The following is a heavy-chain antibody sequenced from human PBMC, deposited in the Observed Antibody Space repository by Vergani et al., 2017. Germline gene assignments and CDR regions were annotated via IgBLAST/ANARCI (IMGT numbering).Heavy chain of an antibody. V-gene: IGHV3-23*01. Sequence: EVQLLESGGGLVQPGGSLRLSCAASGFTFSSYAMSWVRQAPGKGLEWVSAISGSGGSTYYADSVKGRFTISRDNSKNTLYLQMNSLRAEDTAVYYCAKDWSGIAAAGTGWFDPWGQGTLVTVSS. CDR1: GFTFSSYA. CDR3: AKDWSGIAAAGTGWFDP. J-gene: IGHJ5*02. CDR2: ISGSGGST. D-gene: IGHD6-13*01.